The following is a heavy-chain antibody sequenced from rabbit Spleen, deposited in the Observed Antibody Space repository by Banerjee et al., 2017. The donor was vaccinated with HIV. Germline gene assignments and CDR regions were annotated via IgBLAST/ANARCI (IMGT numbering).Heavy chain of an antibody. CDR3: ARDLVAVIGWNFNL. Sequence: QSLEESGGDLVKPGASLTLTCTASGFSFGNNYYMCWVRQAPGKGLEWIACIYGGRSGSTYYASWAKGRFTISKTSSTTVTLQMTSLTAADTATYFCARDLVAVIGWNFNLWGPGTLVTVS. D-gene: IGHD1-1*01. CDR2: IYGGRSGST. V-gene: IGHV1S40*01. J-gene: IGHJ4*01. CDR1: GFSFGNNYY.